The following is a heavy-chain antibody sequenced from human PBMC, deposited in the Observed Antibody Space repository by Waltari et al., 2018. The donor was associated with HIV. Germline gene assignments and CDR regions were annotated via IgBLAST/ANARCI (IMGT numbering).Heavy chain of an antibody. V-gene: IGHV3-30*18. CDR2: ISYDGSNK. Sequence: QVQLVESGGGVVQPGRSLSIYCAASGFTFSCYGMHWVRQAPGKGLEWVAVISYDGSNKYYADSVKGRFTISRDNSKNTLYLQMNSLRAEDTAVYYCAKGWTPRYFDYWGQGTLVTVSS. J-gene: IGHJ4*02. D-gene: IGHD1-1*01. CDR1: GFTFSCYG. CDR3: AKGWTPRYFDY.